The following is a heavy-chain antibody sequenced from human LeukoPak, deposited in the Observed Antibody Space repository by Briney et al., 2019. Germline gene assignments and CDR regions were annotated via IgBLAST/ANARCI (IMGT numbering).Heavy chain of an antibody. CDR3: ARGRQQLWLG. J-gene: IGHJ4*02. CDR1: GGSISIYY. D-gene: IGHD5-18*01. CDR2: IYYSGST. V-gene: IGHV4-59*01. Sequence: SETLSLTCTVSGGSISIYYWSWIRRPPGKGLEWIGYIYYSGSTNYNPSLKSRVTISVDTSKNQFSLKLSSVTAADTAVYYCARGRQQLWLGWGQGTLVTVSS.